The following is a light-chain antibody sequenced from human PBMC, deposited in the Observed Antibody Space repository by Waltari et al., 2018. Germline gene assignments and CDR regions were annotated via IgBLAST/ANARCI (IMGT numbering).Light chain of an antibody. CDR1: QGISSY. CDR3: QQFNTYPLT. J-gene: IGKJ5*01. CDR2: AAF. Sequence: IQLTQFPSSLSVSVGDRGTITCRASQGISSYLAWYQQKPGKAPNILIYAAFTLQSGVPSRFSGSGSGTDFTLTISSLQPEDFAPYYCQQFNTYPLTFGQGTRLEIK. V-gene: IGKV1-9*01.